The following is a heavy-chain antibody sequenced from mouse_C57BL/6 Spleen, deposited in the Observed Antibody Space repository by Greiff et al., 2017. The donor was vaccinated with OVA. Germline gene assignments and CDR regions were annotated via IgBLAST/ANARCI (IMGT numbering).Heavy chain of an antibody. J-gene: IGHJ2*01. CDR3: ATGFDY. CDR1: GFTFSSYG. Sequence: EVQGVESGGDLVKPGGSLKLSCAASGFTFSSYGMSWVRQTPDKRLEWVATISSGGSYTYYPDSVKGRFTISRDNAKNTLYLQMSSLKSEDTAMYYCATGFDYWGQVTTLTVSS. V-gene: IGHV5-6*01. CDR2: ISSGGSYT.